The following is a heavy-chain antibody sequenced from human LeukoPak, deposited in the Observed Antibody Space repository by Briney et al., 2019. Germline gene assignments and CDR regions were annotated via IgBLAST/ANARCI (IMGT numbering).Heavy chain of an antibody. D-gene: IGHD5-24*01. Sequence: GGSLRLSCAASGFTFDSYGMNWVRQAPGKGLEWVSGISGSGVYTYYADSVKGRFTISRDNSRNTLYLVMNSLRVDDTAVYYCAKAVDPATISVDIWGQGTMVTVSS. CDR1: GFTFDSYG. CDR3: AKAVDPATISVDI. J-gene: IGHJ3*02. CDR2: ISGSGVYT. V-gene: IGHV3-23*01.